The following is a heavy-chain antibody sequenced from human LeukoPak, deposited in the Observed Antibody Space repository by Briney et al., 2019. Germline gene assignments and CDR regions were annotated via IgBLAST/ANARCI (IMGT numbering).Heavy chain of an antibody. CDR3: AREVSSDAFDI. V-gene: IGHV4-39*07. CDR2: IYYSGST. Sequence: SETLSLTCTVSGGSISSSSYYWGWIRQPPGKGLEWIGSIYYSGSTYYNPSLKSRVTISVDTSKNHFSLRLRSVTAADTAVYYCAREVSSDAFDIWGHGTVVTVSS. J-gene: IGHJ3*02. CDR1: GGSISSSSYY.